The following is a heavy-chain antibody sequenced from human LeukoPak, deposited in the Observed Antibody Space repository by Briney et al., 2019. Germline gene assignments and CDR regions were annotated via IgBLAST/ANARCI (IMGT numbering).Heavy chain of an antibody. J-gene: IGHJ5*02. CDR3: ARDEYQLLAGWFDP. CDR2: INPNSGGT. Sequence: GASVKVSCKASGYTFTGYYMHWVRQAPGQGFEWMGWINPNSGGTNYAQKFQGRVTMTRDTSISTAYMELSRLRSDDTAVYYCARDEYQLLAGWFDPWGQGTLVTVSS. D-gene: IGHD2-2*01. V-gene: IGHV1-2*02. CDR1: GYTFTGYY.